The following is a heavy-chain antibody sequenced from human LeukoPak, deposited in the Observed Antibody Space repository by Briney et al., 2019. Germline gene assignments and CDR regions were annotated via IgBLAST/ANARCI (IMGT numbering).Heavy chain of an antibody. Sequence: PSETLSLTCTVSGGSISSSSYYWGWIRQPPGKGLEWIGSIYYSGSTYYNPSLKSRVTISVDTSKNQFSLKLSSVTAADTAVYYCARVADGAEDYYYYYMDVWGKGTTVTVSS. D-gene: IGHD6-25*01. CDR1: GGSISSSSYY. V-gene: IGHV4-39*07. CDR3: ARVADGAEDYYYYYMDV. CDR2: IYYSGST. J-gene: IGHJ6*03.